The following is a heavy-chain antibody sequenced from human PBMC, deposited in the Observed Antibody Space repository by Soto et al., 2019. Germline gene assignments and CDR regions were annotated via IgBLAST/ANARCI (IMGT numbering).Heavy chain of an antibody. CDR1: GGSISSGGYY. CDR3: ERGPPKCIFDS. D-gene: IGHD2-8*01. V-gene: IGHV4-31*03. Sequence: QVQLQESGPGLVKSSQTLSLTCTVSGGSISSGGYYWSWSRQHPVKGLEWIGYVYYSGSTYHNPSPKWRVTITVYTSKHQFSLKLSSVTAADSAGYACERGPPKCIFDSWGQGTLVTVSS. CDR2: VYYSGST. J-gene: IGHJ5*01.